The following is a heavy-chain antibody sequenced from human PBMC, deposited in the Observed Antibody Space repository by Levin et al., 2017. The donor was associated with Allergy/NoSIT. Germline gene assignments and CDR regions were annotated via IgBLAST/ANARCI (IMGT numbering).Heavy chain of an antibody. V-gene: IGHV3-53*01. CDR2: IYSGGTT. Sequence: GGSLRLSCVVSGFTVNNNYMHWVRQAPGRGLEWVSVIYSGGTTYYADSVKGRFTISRDNSRNTVYLEMNSLRPEDTAIDYCVRERVVLSFSYGMNVWGQGTKVSVSS. CDR3: VRERVVLSFSYGMNV. CDR1: GFTVNNNY. D-gene: IGHD2-15*01. J-gene: IGHJ6*02.